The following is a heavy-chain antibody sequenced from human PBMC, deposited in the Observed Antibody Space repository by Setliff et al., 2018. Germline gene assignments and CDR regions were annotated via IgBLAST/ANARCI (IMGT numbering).Heavy chain of an antibody. CDR1: GYTFARHW. D-gene: IGHD6-19*01. V-gene: IGHV5-51*01. Sequence: GESLKISCQGSGYTFARHWVAWVRQVPGKGLEWMAIIYPGDSETGYNPSFQGQVTISADKSINTAYLQWSSLKASDTATYFCARRTGFAVAGFDYWGRGTLVTVSS. CDR3: ARRTGFAVAGFDY. J-gene: IGHJ4*01. CDR2: IYPGDSET.